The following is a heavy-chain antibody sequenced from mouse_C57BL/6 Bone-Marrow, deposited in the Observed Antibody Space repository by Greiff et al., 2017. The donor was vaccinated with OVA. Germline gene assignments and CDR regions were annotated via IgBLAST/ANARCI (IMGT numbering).Heavy chain of an antibody. Sequence: VQLQESGAELVRPGTSVKVSCKASGYAFTNYLIEWVKQRPGQGLEWIGVINPGSGGTNYNEKFKGKATLTADKSSSTAYMLLSSLTSEDSAVYFCARVPSYYYGSSLDYWGQGTTLTVSS. CDR3: ARVPSYYYGSSLDY. D-gene: IGHD1-1*01. CDR1: GYAFTNYL. V-gene: IGHV1-54*01. J-gene: IGHJ2*01. CDR2: INPGSGGT.